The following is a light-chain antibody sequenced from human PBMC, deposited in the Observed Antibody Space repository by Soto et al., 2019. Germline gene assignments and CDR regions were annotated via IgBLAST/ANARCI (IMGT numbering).Light chain of an antibody. CDR3: HRYDNSPFP. CDR2: GAS. CDR1: QSVSSTY. J-gene: IGKJ2*01. V-gene: IGKV3-20*01. Sequence: EIVLTQSPGTLSLSPGGRATLSCRASQSVSSTYLAWYQQKPGQAPRLLIYGASTRATGIPDRFSGSGSVTVFSVTISRMEVENLAGYYGHRYDNSPFPFGQGTKLENK.